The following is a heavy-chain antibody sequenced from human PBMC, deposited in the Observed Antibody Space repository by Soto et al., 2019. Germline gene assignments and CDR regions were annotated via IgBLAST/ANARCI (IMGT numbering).Heavy chain of an antibody. Sequence: QVQLVESGGGVVQPGGSLRLSCATSGFTFTSYTMHWVRQAPGKGLEWVATFWYDASGQKYADSVKGRLTISRNPSTSTLYLDMGSLRPEDTALDYCAFGRWNQYYFDYWGQEILVTVSS. V-gene: IGHV3-33*01. CDR2: FWYDASGQ. J-gene: IGHJ4*02. CDR1: GFTFTSYT. D-gene: IGHD1-1*01. CDR3: AFGRWNQYYFDY.